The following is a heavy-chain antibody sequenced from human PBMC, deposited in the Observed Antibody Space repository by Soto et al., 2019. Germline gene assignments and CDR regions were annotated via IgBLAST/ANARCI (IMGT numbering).Heavy chain of an antibody. Sequence: QVQLVESGGGVVQPGRSLRLSCAASGFTFKDFDMHWVRQAPGMGLEWVALMSHDGSNKYYADSVKGRFTISRDTSKSTRYLQMNSLRAEDTAVYYCANLGRTNMVRGVRDSFDYWGQGTLVTVSS. D-gene: IGHD3-10*01. J-gene: IGHJ4*02. CDR3: ANLGRTNMVRGVRDSFDY. CDR2: MSHDGSNK. CDR1: GFTFKDFD. V-gene: IGHV3-30*18.